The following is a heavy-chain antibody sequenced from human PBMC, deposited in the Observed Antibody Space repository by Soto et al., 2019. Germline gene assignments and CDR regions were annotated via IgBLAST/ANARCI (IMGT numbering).Heavy chain of an antibody. Sequence: ESGGGVVQPGRSLRLSCAASGFTFSSYGMHWVRQAPGKGLEWVAVISYDGSNKYYADSVKGRFTISRDNSKNTLYLQMNSLRAEDTAVYYCAKEGPPHYDFWSGYIDYWGQGTLVTVSS. CDR3: AKEGPPHYDFWSGYIDY. J-gene: IGHJ4*02. CDR2: ISYDGSNK. CDR1: GFTFSSYG. V-gene: IGHV3-30*18. D-gene: IGHD3-3*01.